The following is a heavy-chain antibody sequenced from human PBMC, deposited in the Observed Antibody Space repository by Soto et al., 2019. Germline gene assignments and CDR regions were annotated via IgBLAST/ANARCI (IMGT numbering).Heavy chain of an antibody. V-gene: IGHV4-4*07. Sequence: QVQLQEPGPGLVKPSETLSLTCTVSGGSISNYYWNWIRQPAGKGLEWIGRIYSSGTTIYTPTLESRVTMSLDTSKNQFSLKLSSVTAADTAVYFCARFHPFGGTSSPNAFEIWGQGTMVTVSS. CDR1: GGSISNYY. CDR3: ARFHPFGGTSSPNAFEI. J-gene: IGHJ3*02. CDR2: IYSSGTT. D-gene: IGHD1-26*01.